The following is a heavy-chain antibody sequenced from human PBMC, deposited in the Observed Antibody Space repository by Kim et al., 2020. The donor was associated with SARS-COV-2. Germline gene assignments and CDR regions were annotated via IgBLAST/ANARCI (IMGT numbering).Heavy chain of an antibody. Sequence: ASVKVSCKASGYTFTSYAMHWVRQAPGQRLEWMGWINAGNGNTKYSQKFQGRVTITRDTSASTAYMELSSLRSEDTAVYYCARGGSSGYYWRGSYVGPIDYWGQGTLVTVSS. D-gene: IGHD3-22*01. J-gene: IGHJ4*02. CDR3: ARGGSSGYYWRGSYVGPIDY. CDR2: INAGNGNT. CDR1: GYTFTSYA. V-gene: IGHV1-3*01.